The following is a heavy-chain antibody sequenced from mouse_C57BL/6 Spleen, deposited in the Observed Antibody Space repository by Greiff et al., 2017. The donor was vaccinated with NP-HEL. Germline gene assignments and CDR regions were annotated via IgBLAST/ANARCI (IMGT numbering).Heavy chain of an antibody. CDR3: AREDGTLDY. Sequence: VQLQQPGAELVRPGSSVKLSCKASGYTFTSYWMHWVKQRPIQGLEWIGNIDPADSETHYNQKFKDKATLTVDKSSSTAYMQLSSLTSEDSAVYYCAREDGTLDYWGQGTTLTVSS. CDR2: IDPADSET. J-gene: IGHJ2*01. D-gene: IGHD4-1*01. CDR1: GYTFTSYW. V-gene: IGHV1-52*01.